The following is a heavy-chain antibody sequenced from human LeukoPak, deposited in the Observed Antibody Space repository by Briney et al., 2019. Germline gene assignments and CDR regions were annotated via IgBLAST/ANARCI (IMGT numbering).Heavy chain of an antibody. CDR1: GLTFSSYG. CDR3: AKGEQYSSAWYHSSGDY. V-gene: IGHV3-30*18. Sequence: GGSLRLSCAASGLTFSSYGMHWVRQAPGKGLEWMAVISYDGSNQYYADSVKGRFSISRDNAKNTVYLQMNSLGAEDTAVYYCAKGEQYSSAWYHSSGDYWGQGTLVTVSS. CDR2: ISYDGSNQ. J-gene: IGHJ4*02. D-gene: IGHD6-19*01.